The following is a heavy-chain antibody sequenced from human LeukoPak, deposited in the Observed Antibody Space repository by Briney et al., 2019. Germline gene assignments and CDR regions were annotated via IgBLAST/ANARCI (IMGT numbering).Heavy chain of an antibody. D-gene: IGHD4/OR15-4a*01. CDR2: INPNSGGT. V-gene: IGHV1-2*02. CDR3: ARGPRMALRGVLTPLDY. J-gene: IGHJ4*02. Sequence: VASVKVSCKASGYTFIDYYIHWVRQAPGQGLEWMGWINPNSGGTEYAQKFQGRVTMTRDTSVSTVYMDLRRLRSDDTAVYYCARGPRMALRGVLTPLDYWGQGMLVTVSS. CDR1: GYTFIDYY.